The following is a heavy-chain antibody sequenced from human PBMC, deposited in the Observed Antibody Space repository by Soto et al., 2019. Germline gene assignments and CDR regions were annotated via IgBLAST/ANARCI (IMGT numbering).Heavy chain of an antibody. CDR1: GFSLNSRAMG. J-gene: IGHJ5*02. V-gene: IGHV2-5*02. Sequence: QITLKESGPTLVKPTQTLTLTCTFSGFSLNSRAMGVGWIRQPPGKALEWLALIFCDDDKRYSPSLKDRLTITKDTSKNQVVLTMTNMDPVDTGTYHCAHRPTYVARFAPWGQGILVTVSS. CDR2: IFCDDDK. D-gene: IGHD3-16*01. CDR3: AHRPTYVARFAP.